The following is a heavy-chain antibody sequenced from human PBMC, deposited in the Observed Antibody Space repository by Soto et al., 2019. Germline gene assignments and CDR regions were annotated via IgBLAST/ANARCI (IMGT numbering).Heavy chain of an antibody. J-gene: IGHJ6*02. CDR3: ARGEGYCTNGVCPVAYGMDV. CDR2: IYYSGST. Sequence: KESGPTLVKPTQTLTLTCTFSGFSLTTSGVGVGWIRQPPGKGLEWIGYIYYSGSTNYNPSLKSRVTISVDTSKNQFSLKLSSVTAADTAVYYCARGEGYCTNGVCPVAYGMDVWGQGTTVTVSS. CDR1: GFSLTTSGVG. V-gene: IGHV4-61*08. D-gene: IGHD2-8*01.